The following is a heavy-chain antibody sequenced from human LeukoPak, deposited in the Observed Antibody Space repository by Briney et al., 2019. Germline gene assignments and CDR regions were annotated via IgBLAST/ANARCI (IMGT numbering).Heavy chain of an antibody. V-gene: IGHV4-31*03. J-gene: IGHJ4*02. D-gene: IGHD2-21*02. Sequence: SETLSLTCTVSGGSISSSSYYWSWIRQHPGKGLEWIGYIYHSGTTYYNPVLKSRVTISVDTSKSQFSLRLTSVTAADTAVCYCARDSSVTAVPFDYWGRGTLVTVSS. CDR2: IYHSGTT. CDR1: GGSISSSSYY. CDR3: ARDSSVTAVPFDY.